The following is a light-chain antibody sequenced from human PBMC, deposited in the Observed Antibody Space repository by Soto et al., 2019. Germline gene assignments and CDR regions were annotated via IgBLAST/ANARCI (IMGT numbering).Light chain of an antibody. CDR2: EVS. Sequence: QSVLTQPASVSGSPGESITISCTGTSSDVGSYNLVSWYQQHPGKAPKLMIYEVSKRPSGVSNRFSGSKSGNTAFLTISGLQAEDEADYYCCSYAGSSTPLIFGTGTKVTVL. CDR3: CSYAGSSTPLI. CDR1: SSDVGSYNL. V-gene: IGLV2-23*02. J-gene: IGLJ1*01.